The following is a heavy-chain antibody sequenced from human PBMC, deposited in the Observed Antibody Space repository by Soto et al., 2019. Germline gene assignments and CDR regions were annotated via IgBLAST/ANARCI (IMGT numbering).Heavy chain of an antibody. Sequence: SETLSPTFTVSRASIRSFYWSWIRQPAGKGLEWIGRIYTSGSTNYNPSLKSRVTMSVDTSKNQFSLWLSSMTAADKAVYYCARESVKEWELLDYCGQGTLVTVSS. CDR3: ARESVKEWELLDY. D-gene: IGHD1-26*01. CDR1: RASIRSFY. CDR2: IYTSGST. J-gene: IGHJ4*02. V-gene: IGHV4-4*07.